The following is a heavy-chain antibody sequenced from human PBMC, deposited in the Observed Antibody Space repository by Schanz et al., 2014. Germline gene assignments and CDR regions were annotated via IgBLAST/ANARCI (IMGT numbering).Heavy chain of an antibody. CDR3: AKGMGYCSGGTCYDYYYYGLDV. Sequence: VQLVESGGGLVQPGGSLRLSCAASGFIFSSYGLHWVRQAPGKGLEWVAFIWYDGSNKYYADSVKGRFTISRDNSENTLYLQMNSLSADDTAVFYCAKGMGYCSGGTCYDYYYYGLDVWGQGTTVTVSS. V-gene: IGHV3-30*02. J-gene: IGHJ6*02. D-gene: IGHD2-15*01. CDR1: GFIFSSYG. CDR2: IWYDGSNK.